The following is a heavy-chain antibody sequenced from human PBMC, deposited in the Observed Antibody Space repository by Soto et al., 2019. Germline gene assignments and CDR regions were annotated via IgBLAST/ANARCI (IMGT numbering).Heavy chain of an antibody. CDR2: IIPIFGTA. CDR1: GGTFSSYA. V-gene: IGHV1-69*01. D-gene: IGHD6-13*01. J-gene: IGHJ6*02. Sequence: QVQLVQSGAEVKKPGSSVKVSCKASGGTFSSYAISWVRQAPGQGLEWMGGIIPIFGTANYAQKFQGRVTITADESTSTAYMELSSLRSEDTAVYYCARSDSGSWQGTYYYYGMDVWGQGTTVTVSS. CDR3: ARSDSGSWQGTYYYYGMDV.